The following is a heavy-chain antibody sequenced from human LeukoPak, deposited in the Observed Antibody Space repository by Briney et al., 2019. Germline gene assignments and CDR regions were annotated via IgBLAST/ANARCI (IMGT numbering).Heavy chain of an antibody. CDR2: IIPILGIA. D-gene: IGHD2-2*01. CDR3: ARDVYCSSTSCPGGYYYMDV. V-gene: IGHV1-69*04. Sequence: SVKVSCKASGGTFSSYTISWVRQAPGQGLEWMGRIIPILGIANYAQKFQGRVTITADKSTSTAYMELSSLRSEDTAVYYCARDVYCSSTSCPGGYYYMDVWGKGTTVTVSS. CDR1: GGTFSSYT. J-gene: IGHJ6*03.